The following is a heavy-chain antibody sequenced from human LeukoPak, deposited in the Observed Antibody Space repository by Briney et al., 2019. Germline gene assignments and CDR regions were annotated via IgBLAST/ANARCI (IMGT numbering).Heavy chain of an antibody. CDR3: ARHDPVGHFLRGMDV. Sequence: SETLSLTCAVSGGSISGYFWSWSRQPPGTGLEWIGYIYYTGSTIYNPSLRSRVTMSVDVSKNQFSLDLTSVTAADTAVYYCARHDPVGHFLRGMDVWGQGTTVTVSS. CDR1: GGSISGYF. D-gene: IGHD2/OR15-2a*01. J-gene: IGHJ6*02. CDR2: IYYTGST. V-gene: IGHV4-59*08.